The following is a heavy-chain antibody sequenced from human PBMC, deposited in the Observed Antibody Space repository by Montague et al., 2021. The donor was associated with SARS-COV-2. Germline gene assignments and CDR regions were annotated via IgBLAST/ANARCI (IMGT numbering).Heavy chain of an antibody. Sequence: TLSLTCTVSSGSISSGDYYWGWIRQPPGKELEWIGRIYTSGSTYYNPSLKSRVTISADTSKNQLSLKLSSMTAADTAVYYCARGVGRDDNSPLDSWGRGSLVTVSS. J-gene: IGHJ4*02. CDR2: IYTSGST. D-gene: IGHD1-1*01. V-gene: IGHV4-61*02. CDR3: ARGVGRDDNSPLDS. CDR1: SGSISSGDYY.